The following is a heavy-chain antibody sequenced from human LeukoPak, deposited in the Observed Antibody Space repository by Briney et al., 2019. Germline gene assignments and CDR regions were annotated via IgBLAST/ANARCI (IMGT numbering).Heavy chain of an antibody. CDR1: GFTFSSFG. Sequence: PGGTLRLFCAASGFTFSSFGMSWVRQAPGKGLEWVSGISGSGDSTYYADSVKGRFTISRDNSKNTLYLQMNSLRAEDTAVYYCAKSRGSGTGSYFDYWGQGTLVTVSS. J-gene: IGHJ4*02. V-gene: IGHV3-23*01. CDR3: AKSRGSGTGSYFDY. D-gene: IGHD2-15*01. CDR2: ISGSGDST.